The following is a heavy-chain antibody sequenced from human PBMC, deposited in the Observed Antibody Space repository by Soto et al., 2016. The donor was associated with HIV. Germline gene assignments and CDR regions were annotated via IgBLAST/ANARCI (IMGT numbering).Heavy chain of an antibody. CDR2: ISGSGSST. V-gene: IGHV3-23*01. J-gene: IGHJ4*02. CDR3: TKDLPGRPVGARGRDYFDY. D-gene: IGHD1-26*01. Sequence: EVQLLESGGGLVQPGGSLRLSCAASGFSFSTYAMSWVRQAPGKGLEWVAPISGSGSSTYYADSVKGRFTISRDNSENTLYLQMNSLRAEDTAVYYCTKDLPGRPVGARGRDYFDYWGQGTLVTVSS. CDR1: GFSFSTYA.